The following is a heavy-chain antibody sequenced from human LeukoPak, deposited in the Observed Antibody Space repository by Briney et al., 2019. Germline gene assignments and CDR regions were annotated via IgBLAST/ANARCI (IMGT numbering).Heavy chain of an antibody. CDR3: AREVLLIDYSYYSYMDV. J-gene: IGHJ6*03. V-gene: IGHV3-20*04. CDR1: GFTFSSYW. D-gene: IGHD2-8*01. CDR2: INWNGDNI. Sequence: GGSLRLSCAASGFTFSSYWMSWVRQAPGKGLEWVSGINWNGDNIAYADSVKGRFTISRDNAKNSLYLQMNSLRAEDTALYYCAREVLLIDYSYYSYMDVWGKGTTVTVSS.